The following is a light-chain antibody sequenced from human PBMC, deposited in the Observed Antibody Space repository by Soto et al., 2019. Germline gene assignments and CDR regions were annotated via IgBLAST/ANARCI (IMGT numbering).Light chain of an antibody. V-gene: IGKV3-20*01. CDR2: AAS. J-gene: IGKJ1*01. CDR3: QQYCSSSTWT. CDR1: QSVSSAY. Sequence: EIVLTQSPGTLSLSPGERATLSCRASQSVSSAYLAWYQHKPGQPPTLLIYAASSRVTGIPDRFSGSGSGTDFIPTSSSLEPEDFAVYYCQQYCSSSTWTFGQGTKVEIK.